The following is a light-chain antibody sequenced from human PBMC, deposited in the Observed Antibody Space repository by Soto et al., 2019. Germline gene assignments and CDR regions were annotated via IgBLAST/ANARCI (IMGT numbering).Light chain of an antibody. J-gene: IGKJ2*01. CDR3: HQYVISPPYT. CDR2: GAS. CDR1: QSVASNY. Sequence: PGERATLSCRASQSVASNYLAWYQQKPGQSPRLLIYGASSRATDIPDRFSGSGSGTDFTLTISSLEPEDFAVYYCHQYVISPPYTFGQGTKLEI. V-gene: IGKV3-20*01.